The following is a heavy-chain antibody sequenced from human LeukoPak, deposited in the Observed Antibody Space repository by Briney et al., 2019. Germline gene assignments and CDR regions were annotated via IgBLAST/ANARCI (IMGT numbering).Heavy chain of an antibody. J-gene: IGHJ4*02. CDR1: GYTFTSYV. CDR3: ARAYYYDSSGYWSHVDY. Sequence: AAVHVSCKASGYTFTSYVINWVRQAPGQGLDGMGWISAYNGNTNYAHKIQGRVTMTTDTSTSTASMELRSLRSDDTAGYYCARAYYYDSSGYWSHVDYWGQGTLVTVSS. V-gene: IGHV1-18*01. CDR2: ISAYNGNT. D-gene: IGHD3-22*01.